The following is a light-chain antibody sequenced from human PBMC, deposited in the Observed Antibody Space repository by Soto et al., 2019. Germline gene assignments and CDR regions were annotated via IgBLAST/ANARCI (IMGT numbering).Light chain of an antibody. CDR3: ASYAGSYTLV. CDR2: DVS. Sequence: QSVLTQPRSVSGSPGQSVTISCTGTSNDVGGYNFVSWYQQHPGKVPKLFIYDVSRRPSGVPDRFSGSKSGNTASLSISGRQAEDEADYYCASYAGSYTLVFGGGTKLTV. CDR1: SNDVGGYNF. V-gene: IGLV2-11*01. J-gene: IGLJ2*01.